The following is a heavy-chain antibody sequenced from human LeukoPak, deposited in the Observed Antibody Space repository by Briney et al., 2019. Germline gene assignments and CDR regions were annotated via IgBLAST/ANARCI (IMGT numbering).Heavy chain of an antibody. CDR2: IWYDGSNK. Sequence: GGSLRLSCAASGFTFSSYGMHWVRQAPGKGLEWVAVIWYDGSNKYYADSVKGRFTISRDNSKNTLYLQMNSLRAEDTAVYYCAKDGRIFGVYYMDVWGKGTTVTVSS. V-gene: IGHV3-33*06. CDR1: GFTFSSYG. CDR3: AKDGRIFGVYYMDV. D-gene: IGHD3-3*02. J-gene: IGHJ6*03.